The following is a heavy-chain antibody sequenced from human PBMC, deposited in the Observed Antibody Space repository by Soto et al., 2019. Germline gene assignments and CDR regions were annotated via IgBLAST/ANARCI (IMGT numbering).Heavy chain of an antibody. D-gene: IGHD3-9*01. CDR1: GYTFTSYA. CDR2: INAGNGNT. J-gene: IGHJ6*02. V-gene: IGHV1-3*01. Sequence: QVQLVQSGAEVKKPGASVKVSCKASGYTFTSYAMHWVRQAPGQRLEWMGWINAGNGNTKYSQKFQGRVTITRDTSASTAYMELSSLRSEDTAVYYCARVLPFIFRMDVWGQGTTVTVSS. CDR3: ARVLPFIFRMDV.